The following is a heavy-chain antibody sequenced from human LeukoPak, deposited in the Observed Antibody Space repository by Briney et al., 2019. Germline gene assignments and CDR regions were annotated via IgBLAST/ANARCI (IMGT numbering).Heavy chain of an antibody. CDR3: ARDEDGDYLVDY. Sequence: GGSLRLSCAASGLTFSSYWMSWVRQAPGKGLEWVANIKQDGSEKYYVDSVKGRFTISRDNAKNSLYLQMNSLRAEDTAVYYCARDEDGDYLVDYWGQGTLVTVSS. D-gene: IGHD4-17*01. V-gene: IGHV3-7*01. J-gene: IGHJ4*02. CDR1: GLTFSSYW. CDR2: IKQDGSEK.